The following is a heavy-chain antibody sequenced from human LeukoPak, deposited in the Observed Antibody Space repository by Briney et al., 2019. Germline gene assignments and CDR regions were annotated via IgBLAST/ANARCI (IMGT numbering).Heavy chain of an antibody. D-gene: IGHD3-22*01. CDR2: ISYDGSNK. V-gene: IGHV3-30-3*01. J-gene: IGHJ5*02. Sequence: PGRSLRLSCAASGFTFSSYAMHWVRQAPGKGLEWVAVISYDGSNKYYADSVKGRFTISRDNSKNTLYLQMNSLRAEDTAVYYCARDEARYSSGYYPNWFDPWGQGTLVTVSS. CDR3: ARDEARYSSGYYPNWFDP. CDR1: GFTFSSYA.